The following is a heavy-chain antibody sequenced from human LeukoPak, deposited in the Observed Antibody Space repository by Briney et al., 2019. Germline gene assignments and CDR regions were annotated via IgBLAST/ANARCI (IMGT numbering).Heavy chain of an antibody. D-gene: IGHD1-1*01. Sequence: PGGSLRLSCAASGFTFTNYGMHWVRQAPGKGLEWVAYIASDGNYRDYVDSVRGRFTASRDNSKNTLYLQMDSLRAEDTAVYYCANLPYNWNEYFDDYWGQGTLVTVSS. CDR1: GFTFTNYG. CDR3: ANLPYNWNEYFDDY. J-gene: IGHJ4*02. V-gene: IGHV3-30*02. CDR2: IASDGNYR.